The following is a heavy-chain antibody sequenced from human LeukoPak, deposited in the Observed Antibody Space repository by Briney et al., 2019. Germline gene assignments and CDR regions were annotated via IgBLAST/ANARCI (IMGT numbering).Heavy chain of an antibody. CDR2: MNPNSGNT. J-gene: IGHJ4*02. Sequence: ALVKVSCKASGYIFTRYDIKWVRQAAGQGLEWMGWMNPNSGNTGYAQKFQGRVTMTRNTSITTAYRQLSSLRSEPTAVYYCARPVPYGDYGFDYWGQGTLGTLSS. CDR1: GYIFTRYD. D-gene: IGHD4-17*01. CDR3: ARPVPYGDYGFDY. V-gene: IGHV1-8*01.